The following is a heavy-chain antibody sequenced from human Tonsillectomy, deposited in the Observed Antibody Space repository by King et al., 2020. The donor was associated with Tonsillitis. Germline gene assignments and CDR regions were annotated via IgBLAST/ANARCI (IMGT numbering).Heavy chain of an antibody. CDR3: TRGDGSGSYYNPYYYYDMDV. V-gene: IGHV3-49*03. J-gene: IGHJ6*02. D-gene: IGHD3-10*01. CDR1: GFTFGDYA. Sequence: VQLEESGGGLVQPGRSLRLSCTASGFTFGDYAMSWFRQAPGKGLEWVGFIRSKAYGGTTEYAASVKGRFTISRDDSKSIAYLQMNSLKTEDTAVYYCTRGDGSGSYYNPYYYYDMDVWGQGTTVTVSS. CDR2: IRSKAYGGTT.